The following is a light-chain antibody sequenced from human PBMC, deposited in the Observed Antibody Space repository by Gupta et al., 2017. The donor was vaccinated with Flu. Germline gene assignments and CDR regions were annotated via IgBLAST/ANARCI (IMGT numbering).Light chain of an antibody. CDR2: LGS. CDR1: QSLLYSSGLNY. J-gene: IGKJ3*01. CDR3: REALETPYT. V-gene: IGKV2-28*01. Sequence: DIVMTQSPLSLSVAPGEPASISCRSSQSLLYSSGLNYLDWYVQKPGQSPQLLIYLGSNRASGVPDRFSGSGSGTDFTLKISRVEAEDVGVYYCREALETPYTFGHGTKVDI.